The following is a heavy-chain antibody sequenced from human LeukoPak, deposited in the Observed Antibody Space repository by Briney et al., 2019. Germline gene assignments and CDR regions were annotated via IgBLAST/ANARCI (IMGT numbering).Heavy chain of an antibody. D-gene: IGHD2-2*01. CDR3: ARYCSSTSCYPGYFDY. V-gene: IGHV4-39*07. J-gene: IGHJ4*02. CDR2: IDYSGRT. CDR1: GGSISSTTYY. Sequence: SETLSLTCTVSGGSISSTTYYWGWIRQPPGMGLEWIGSIDYSGRTYYNPSLKSRVTISVDTSKNQFSLILTSVTAADTAVYYCARYCSSTSCYPGYFDYWGQGTLVTVSS.